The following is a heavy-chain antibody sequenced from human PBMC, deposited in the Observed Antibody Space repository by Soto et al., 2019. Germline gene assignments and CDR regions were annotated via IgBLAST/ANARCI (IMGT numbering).Heavy chain of an antibody. V-gene: IGHV2-5*02. CDR3: ALSPTPLTVAGNAFDI. J-gene: IGHJ3*02. Sequence: QITLKESGPTLVKPTQTLTLTCTFSGFSLSTSGVGVGWIRQPPGKALEWLALIYWDDDKRYSPSLKSRLTITKDTSKNQVVLTMTNMDPVDTATYYCALSPTPLTVAGNAFDIWGQGTMVTVSS. CDR1: GFSLSTSGVG. CDR2: IYWDDDK. D-gene: IGHD6-19*01.